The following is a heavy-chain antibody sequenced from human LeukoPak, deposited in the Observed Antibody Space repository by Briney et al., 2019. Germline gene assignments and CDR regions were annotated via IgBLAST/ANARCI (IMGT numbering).Heavy chain of an antibody. CDR1: GFPFSSYG. D-gene: IGHD6-13*01. J-gene: IGHJ6*03. CDR2: IWYDGSHK. V-gene: IGHV3-33*01. CDR3: ARDRGYSSSRYLGKDYYMYV. Sequence: GGSLRLSCAASGFPFSSYGMHWVREAPGKGLEWVAVIWYDGSHKYYVDSVKGRFTISRDNSKNTLHLQMNSLRAEDTAVYDCARDRGYSSSRYLGKDYYMYVWGKGTTVTVSS.